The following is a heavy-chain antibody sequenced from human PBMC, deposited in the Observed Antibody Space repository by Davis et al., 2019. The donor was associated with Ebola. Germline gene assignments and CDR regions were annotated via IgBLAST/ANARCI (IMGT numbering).Heavy chain of an antibody. CDR3: ARVRVVYATHYYYYYGMDV. CDR1: GGSISSSNW. Sequence: SETLSLTCAVSGGSISSSNWWRWVRPPPGKGLAWIGEINHSGSTNYNPSLKSRVTISVDTSKNQFSLKLSSVTAADTAVYYCARVRVVYATHYYYYYGMDVWGQGTTVTVSS. CDR2: INHSGST. V-gene: IGHV4-4*02. D-gene: IGHD2-8*02. J-gene: IGHJ6*02.